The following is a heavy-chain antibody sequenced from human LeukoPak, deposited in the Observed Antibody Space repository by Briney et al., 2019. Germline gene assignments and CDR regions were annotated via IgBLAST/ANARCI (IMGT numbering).Heavy chain of an antibody. CDR1: GFTVSSNY. J-gene: IGHJ4*02. Sequence: PGGSLRLSCAASGFTVSSNYMSWVRQAPGKGLEWVSVIYSGGSTYYADSVKGRFTISRDNSKNTLYLQMNSLRAEDTAVYYCARDYVWGSPAYYFDYWGQGTLVTVSS. CDR2: IYSGGST. D-gene: IGHD3-16*01. V-gene: IGHV3-66*01. CDR3: ARDYVWGSPAYYFDY.